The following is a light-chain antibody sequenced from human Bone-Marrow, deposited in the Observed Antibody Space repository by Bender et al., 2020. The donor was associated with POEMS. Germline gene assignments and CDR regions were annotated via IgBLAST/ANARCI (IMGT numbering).Light chain of an antibody. J-gene: IGLJ3*02. CDR1: SLRNYY. V-gene: IGLV3-19*01. CDR3: SSRDSTTSHLL. Sequence: SSELTQDPAVSVALGQTVRITCQGDSLRNYYANWYQQKPGQAPVLVIYGENNRPSGIPDRFSGSTSGNTASLSITGAQAEDEADYYCSSRDSTTSHLLFGGGTKLTVL. CDR2: GEN.